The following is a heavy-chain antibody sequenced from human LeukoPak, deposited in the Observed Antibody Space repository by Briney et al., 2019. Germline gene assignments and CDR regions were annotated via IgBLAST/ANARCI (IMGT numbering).Heavy chain of an antibody. D-gene: IGHD6-19*01. CDR3: ASSGRDNDYYYGMDV. Sequence: GESLKISCKGSGYSFTSYWIGWVRQMPGKGLEWMGIIYPGDSDTRYSPSFQGQVTISADKSISTAYLQWSSLKALDTAMYYCASSGRDNDYYYGMDVWGQGTTVTVSS. V-gene: IGHV5-51*01. J-gene: IGHJ6*02. CDR1: GYSFTSYW. CDR2: IYPGDSDT.